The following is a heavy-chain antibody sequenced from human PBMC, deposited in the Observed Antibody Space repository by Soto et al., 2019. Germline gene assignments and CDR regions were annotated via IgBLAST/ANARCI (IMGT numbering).Heavy chain of an antibody. V-gene: IGHV4-31*03. Sequence: QVQLQESGPGLVKPSQTLSLTCTVSGGSISSGGYYWSWIRQHPGKGLEWIGYIYYSGSTYYNPAPXSXFTTSVDTSKNQFSLKLSSVTAADTGVYYCARSINPWGQGTLVTVSS. D-gene: IGHD3-10*01. CDR3: ARSINP. J-gene: IGHJ5*02. CDR2: IYYSGST. CDR1: GGSISSGGYY.